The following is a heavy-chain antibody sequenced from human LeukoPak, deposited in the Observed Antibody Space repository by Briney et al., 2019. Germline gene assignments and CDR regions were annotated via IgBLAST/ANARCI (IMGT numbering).Heavy chain of an antibody. D-gene: IGHD2-2*01. J-gene: IGHJ4*02. CDR1: GFTFSSYG. V-gene: IGHV3-33*01. CDR3: ARSNQLPGFVLDY. Sequence: PGGSLRLSCAASGFTFSSYGMHWVRQAPGKGLEWVAVIWYDGSNKYYADSVKGRFTISRDNSKNTLYLQMNSLRAEDTAVYYCARSNQLPGFVLDYWGQGTLVTVSS. CDR2: IWYDGSNK.